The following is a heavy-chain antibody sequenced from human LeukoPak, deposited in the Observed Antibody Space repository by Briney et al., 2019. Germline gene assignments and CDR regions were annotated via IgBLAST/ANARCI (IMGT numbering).Heavy chain of an antibody. D-gene: IGHD2-8*02. CDR3: ATYRQVLLPFES. CDR2: ISWNSGSI. V-gene: IGHV3-9*01. J-gene: IGHJ4*02. Sequence: GGSLRLSCAASGFTFYDYAMHWVRQAPGKGLEWVSGISWNSGSIGYADSVKGRFTISRDNAKDSLSLQMNSLRVEDTAIYYCATYRQVLLPFESWGQGTLVTVSS. CDR1: GFTFYDYA.